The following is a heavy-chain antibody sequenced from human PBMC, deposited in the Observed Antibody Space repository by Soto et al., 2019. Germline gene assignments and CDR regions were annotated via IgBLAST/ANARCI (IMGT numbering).Heavy chain of an antibody. J-gene: IGHJ4*02. V-gene: IGHV3-23*01. CDR3: AKNKARELPRVIDF. CDR2: MSGSSSTT. CDR1: GLNFSSYS. D-gene: IGHD1-7*01. Sequence: GGSLRRSGSTSGLNFSSYSISWRRQAPGGRLEWVLSMSGSSSTTYYADSVRGRISISRYRSKNRLELQMSSLRGEDTARYYFAKNKARELPRVIDFWRQGSLVTVSS.